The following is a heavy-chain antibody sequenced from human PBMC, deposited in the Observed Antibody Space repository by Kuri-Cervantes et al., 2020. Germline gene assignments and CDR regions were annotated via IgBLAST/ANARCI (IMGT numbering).Heavy chain of an antibody. Sequence: SWVRQAPGKALEWLALIHWDDGKYYSTSLKTRLSISQDTSKDQVVLTMANMDPVDTATYYCARALFVGGAFDVWGQGAMVTVSS. V-gene: IGHV2-70*18. CDR3: ARALFVGGAFDV. J-gene: IGHJ3*01. D-gene: IGHD3-16*01. CDR2: IHWDDGK.